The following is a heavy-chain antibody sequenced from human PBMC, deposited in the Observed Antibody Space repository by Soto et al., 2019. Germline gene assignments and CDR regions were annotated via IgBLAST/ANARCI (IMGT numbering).Heavy chain of an antibody. D-gene: IGHD2-15*01. J-gene: IGHJ5*02. CDR2: IYHSGST. Sequence: PSETLSLTCAVSGGSISSGGYSWSWIRQPPGKGLEWIGYIYHSGSTYYNPSFKSRVTISVDRSKNQFSLKLRSVTAADTAVYYCARRYCSGGSCYSGSFSRFDPWGQGTLVTVSS. CDR1: GGSISSGGYS. CDR3: ARRYCSGGSCYSGSFSRFDP. V-gene: IGHV4-30-2*01.